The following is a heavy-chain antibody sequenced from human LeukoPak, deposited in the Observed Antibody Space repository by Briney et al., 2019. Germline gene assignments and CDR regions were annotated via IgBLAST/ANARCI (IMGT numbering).Heavy chain of an antibody. V-gene: IGHV3-64D*09. D-gene: IGHD3-16*01. CDR3: ARGPPWGSFDY. J-gene: IGHJ4*02. CDR2: ISNNGGST. Sequence: SGGSLRLSCSGFGFTFRSYGMHWVRLGPGKRLEFVSTISNNGGSTYYAGSVKGRFTISRDNSKNTLYLQMSSLRPEDTAVYYCARGPPWGSFDYWGRGTLVTVSS. CDR1: GFTFRSYG.